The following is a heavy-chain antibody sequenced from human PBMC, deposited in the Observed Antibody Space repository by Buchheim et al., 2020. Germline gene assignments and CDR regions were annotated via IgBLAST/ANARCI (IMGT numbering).Heavy chain of an antibody. J-gene: IGHJ6*03. CDR1: GFTFRNYG. Sequence: QVQLVESGGGVVQPGGPLRLSCGVSGFTFRNYGMHWARQAPGKGLEWVAVISEDGRNKYYTDSVKGRFTISRDNSKSTVDLQINSVRREDTAVYYCVKSRSGYYPRNYYFYMHVWGKGTT. V-gene: IGHV3-30*18. CDR3: VKSRSGYYPRNYYFYMHV. CDR2: ISEDGRNK. D-gene: IGHD3-3*01.